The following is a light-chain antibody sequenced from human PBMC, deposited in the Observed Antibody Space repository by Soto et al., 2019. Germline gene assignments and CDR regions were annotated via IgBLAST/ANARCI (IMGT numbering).Light chain of an antibody. CDR1: QSISSW. V-gene: IGKV1-33*01. J-gene: IGKJ5*01. CDR2: DAS. Sequence: IQRTTYTSTLSASVGARVTITCRASQSISSWLAWYQQKPGKAPKLLIYDASNLETGVPSRFSGSGSGTDFTFTISSLQPEDIATYYCQQYDDLPPVTFAEGPRLAIK. CDR3: QQYDDLPPVT.